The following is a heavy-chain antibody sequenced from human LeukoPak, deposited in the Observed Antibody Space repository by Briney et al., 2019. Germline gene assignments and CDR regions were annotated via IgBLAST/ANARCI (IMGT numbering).Heavy chain of an antibody. CDR1: GYTLSDHY. Sequence: GASVTVSCKASGYTLSDHYLHWVRQAPGQGLEWMGWINGNSGDTNYAQKFQGTVTMTRDTSANAAYLELGSLRPDDTAVYFCARGNGYYAGAEYFVHWGQGTLVTVSS. J-gene: IGHJ1*01. CDR3: ARGNGYYAGAEYFVH. CDR2: INGNSGDT. D-gene: IGHD3-3*01. V-gene: IGHV1-2*02.